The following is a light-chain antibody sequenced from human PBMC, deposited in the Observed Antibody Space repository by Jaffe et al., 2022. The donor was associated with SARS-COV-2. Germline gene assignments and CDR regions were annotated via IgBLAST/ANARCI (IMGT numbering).Light chain of an antibody. CDR2: AAS. V-gene: IGKV1-27*01. CDR3: QQYDSAPYT. Sequence: DIQMTQSPSSLSASVGDRVTITCRASQGIRNYLVWYQQKPGKVPKLLIYAASTLQSGVPSRFSGSGSGTDFTLTISSLQPEDVATYYCQQYDSAPYTFGQGTKLEIK. CDR1: QGIRNY. J-gene: IGKJ2*01.